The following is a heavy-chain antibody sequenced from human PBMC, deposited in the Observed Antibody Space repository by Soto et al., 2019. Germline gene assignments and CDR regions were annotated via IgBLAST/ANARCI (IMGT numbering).Heavy chain of an antibody. J-gene: IGHJ2*01. D-gene: IGHD3-10*01. V-gene: IGHV2-5*01. Sequence: QLTLKVSGPTLAKPTQTLTLTCTFSGFARSTSGVGVGWICQSPGTAMEWVALIYWNDDKRYSPCLKSRLTITKETPKTQVVLPMTNMDPVDTATYYCAHTLSSADDVSWYFDLGGRGTLVTVSS. CDR1: GFARSTSGVG. CDR3: AHTLSSADDVSWYFDL. CDR2: IYWNDDK.